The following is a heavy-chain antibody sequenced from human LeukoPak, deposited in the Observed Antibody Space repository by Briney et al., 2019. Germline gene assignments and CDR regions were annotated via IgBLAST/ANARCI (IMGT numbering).Heavy chain of an antibody. D-gene: IGHD5-12*01. CDR1: GFTFSTYW. CDR3: ARGSRPEVATILYDN. J-gene: IGHJ4*02. Sequence: GGSLRLSCAASGFTFSTYWMGCVRQAPGKGLEWLANIKEDGSEKYYLDSVKGRFTISRDNAQNSLHLEMNSLRAEDTAVYYCARGSRPEVATILYDNWGQGTLITVSP. CDR2: IKEDGSEK. V-gene: IGHV3-7*01.